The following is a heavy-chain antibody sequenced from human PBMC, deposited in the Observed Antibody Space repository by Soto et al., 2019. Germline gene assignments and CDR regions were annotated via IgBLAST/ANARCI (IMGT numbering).Heavy chain of an antibody. V-gene: IGHV1-8*01. J-gene: IGHJ5*02. Sequence: QVHLVQSGAEVRKPGASVKVSCKASGYTFTSYDINWVRQATGQGLEWMGWMNPNSGNTAYAQKFQGRVTTTRNTSISTAHRELSSLRSEDTAVYYCARERARGFDPWGQGTLVTVSS. CDR1: GYTFTSYD. CDR2: MNPNSGNT. CDR3: ARERARGFDP.